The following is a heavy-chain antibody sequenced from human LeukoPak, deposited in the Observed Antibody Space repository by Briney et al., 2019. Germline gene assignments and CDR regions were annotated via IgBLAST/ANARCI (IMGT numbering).Heavy chain of an antibody. Sequence: ASVKVSCKASGGTFSSYAISWVRQAPGQGLEWMGGIIPIFGTANYAQKFQGRVTITADESTSTAYMELSSLRSEDTAVYYCATDLARNFDYWGQGTLVTVSS. J-gene: IGHJ4*02. CDR2: IIPIFGTA. CDR3: ATDLARNFDY. V-gene: IGHV1-69*13. CDR1: GGTFSSYA.